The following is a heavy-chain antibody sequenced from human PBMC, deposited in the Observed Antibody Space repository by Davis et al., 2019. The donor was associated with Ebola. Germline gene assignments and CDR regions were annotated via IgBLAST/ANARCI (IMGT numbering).Heavy chain of an antibody. J-gene: IGHJ4*02. V-gene: IGHV1-18*01. CDR1: GYTFTSYG. CDR2: ISAYNDNT. Sequence: AASVKVSCKASGYTFTSYGISWVRQAPGQGLEWMGWISAYNDNTNYAQKFQGRVTITADESTSTAYMELSSLRSEDTAVYYCARGWDNYYGSGSYYWGQGTLVTVSS. CDR3: ARGWDNYYGSGSYY. D-gene: IGHD3-10*01.